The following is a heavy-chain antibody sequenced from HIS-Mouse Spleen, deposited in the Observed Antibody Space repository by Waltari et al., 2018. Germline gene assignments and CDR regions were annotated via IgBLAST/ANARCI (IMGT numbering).Heavy chain of an antibody. J-gene: IGHJ2*01. CDR1: GGSISSSSNY. D-gene: IGHD6-13*01. V-gene: IGHV4-39*07. CDR2: IYYSGTT. Sequence: QLQLQESGPGLVKPSETLSLTCTVPGGSISSSSNYCGWIRHPPGKGLEWIGIIYYSGTTYYNPSLKSRVTISVDTSKNQFSLKLSSVTAADTAVYYCAREIPYSSSWYDWYFDLWGRGTLVTVSS. CDR3: AREIPYSSSWYDWYFDL.